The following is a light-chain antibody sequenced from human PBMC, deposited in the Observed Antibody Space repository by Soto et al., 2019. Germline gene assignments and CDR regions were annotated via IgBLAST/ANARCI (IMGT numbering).Light chain of an antibody. CDR2: VAF. V-gene: IGKV1-39*01. Sequence: IQMTQSPSSLSASLGETVIITCRASQSIALSVNWYQQKPGKAPKLLIYVAFTLESGVPSRFSGSGSGTEFTLTIRSLQPEDFATYYCQQSFRSPITFGQGTRLEIK. CDR1: QSIALS. CDR3: QQSFRSPIT. J-gene: IGKJ5*01.